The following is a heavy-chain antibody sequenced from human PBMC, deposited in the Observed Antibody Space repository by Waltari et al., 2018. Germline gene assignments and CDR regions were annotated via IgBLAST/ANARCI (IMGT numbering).Heavy chain of an antibody. V-gene: IGHV4-39*01. CDR1: GGSISSSSYY. CDR3: ARLNREGYYYGDAFDI. J-gene: IGHJ3*02. Sequence: QLQLQESGPGLVKPSETLSLTCTVSGGSISSSSYYWGWIRQPPGKGLEWIGSIYYSGSTYYNPSLKSRVTISVDTSKNQFSLKLSSVTAADTAVYYCARLNREGYYYGDAFDIWGQGTMVTVSS. D-gene: IGHD3-22*01. CDR2: IYYSGST.